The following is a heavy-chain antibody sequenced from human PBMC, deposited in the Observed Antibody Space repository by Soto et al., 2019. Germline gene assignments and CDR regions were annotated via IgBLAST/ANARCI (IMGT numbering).Heavy chain of an antibody. Sequence: SETLSLTCTVSGDSVSSVGFHWAWLRRPPGKGLEWIGYIYNGGSTYYRPSLESRMHMSLDATRNRYSLRLTSVTAADTAVYFCARAPVGLDTISYFDYWGQGKLVTVSS. CDR2: IYNGGST. D-gene: IGHD3-3*01. J-gene: IGHJ4*02. CDR3: ARAPVGLDTISYFDY. V-gene: IGHV4-30-4*01. CDR1: GDSVSSVGFH.